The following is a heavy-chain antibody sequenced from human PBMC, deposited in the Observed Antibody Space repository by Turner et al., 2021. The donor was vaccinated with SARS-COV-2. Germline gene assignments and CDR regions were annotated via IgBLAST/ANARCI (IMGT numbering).Heavy chain of an antibody. D-gene: IGHD3-3*01. CDR3: ACGYYSRGDY. V-gene: IGHV4-39*01. CDR2: IYYSWST. CDR1: GGSISSTSYY. J-gene: IGHJ4*02. Sequence: QLQLQESGPGLVKPSETLSLTCTVPGGSISSTSYYWGWIRQPPGKGLDWIGSIYYSWSTYYNPSLKSRVTISADTTKSQFSLKLSSVTAADTAVYCCACGYYSRGDYWGQGTLVTVSS.